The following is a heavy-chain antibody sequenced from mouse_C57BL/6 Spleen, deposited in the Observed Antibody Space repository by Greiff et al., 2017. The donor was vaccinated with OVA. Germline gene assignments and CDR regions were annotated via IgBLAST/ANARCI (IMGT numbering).Heavy chain of an antibody. CDR2: IYPGDGDT. D-gene: IGHD1-1*01. V-gene: IGHV1-80*01. CDR3: AREITTASFAY. J-gene: IGHJ3*01. Sequence: VQLKESGAELVKPGASVKISCKASGYAFSSYWMNWVKQRPGKGLEWIGQIYPGDGDTNYNGKFKGKATLTADKSSSTAYMQLSSLTSEDSAVYFCAREITTASFAYWGQGTLVTVSA. CDR1: GYAFSSYW.